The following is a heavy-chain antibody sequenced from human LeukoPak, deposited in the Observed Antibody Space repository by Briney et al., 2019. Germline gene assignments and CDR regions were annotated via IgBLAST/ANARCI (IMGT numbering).Heavy chain of an antibody. CDR2: IWYDGSNK. CDR1: GFTFSSYG. J-gene: IGHJ4*02. Sequence: PGGSLRLSCAASGFTFSSYGMHWVRQAPGKGLEWVAVIWYDGSNKYYADSVKGRFTISRDNSKNTLYLQMNSLRAEDTAVYYCARHHYCGGDCYIFDYWGQGTLVTVSS. V-gene: IGHV3-33*01. CDR3: ARHHYCGGDCYIFDY. D-gene: IGHD2-21*01.